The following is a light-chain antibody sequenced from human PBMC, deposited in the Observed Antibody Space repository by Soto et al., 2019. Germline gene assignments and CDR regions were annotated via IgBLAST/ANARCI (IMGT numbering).Light chain of an antibody. CDR3: HQRNNWLELT. CDR2: EAS. J-gene: IGKJ3*01. Sequence: EIVLTQSPATLSLSPGERATLSCRASQSVNSYLAWYQQKPGQPPRLLIYEASKRATGIPARFSGSGSGTDFSLTISSLEPEDFAVYYCHQRNNWLELTFGPGTKVDIK. V-gene: IGKV3-11*01. CDR1: QSVNSY.